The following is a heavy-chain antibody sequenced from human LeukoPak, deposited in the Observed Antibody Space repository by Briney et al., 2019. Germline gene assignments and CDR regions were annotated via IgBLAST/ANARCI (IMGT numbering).Heavy chain of an antibody. J-gene: IGHJ4*02. CDR1: GGSFSGYY. CDR3: AKNYQLLSY. Sequence: SETLSLTCAVYGGSFSGYYWSWIRQPPGKGLEWIGEINHSGSTNYNPSLKSRVTISVDTSMNQFSLKLSSVTAADTAVYYCAKNYQLLSYWGQGTLVTVSS. V-gene: IGHV4-34*01. CDR2: INHSGST. D-gene: IGHD2-2*01.